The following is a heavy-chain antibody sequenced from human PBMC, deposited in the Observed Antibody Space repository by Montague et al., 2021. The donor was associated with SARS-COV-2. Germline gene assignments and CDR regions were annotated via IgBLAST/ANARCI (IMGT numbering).Heavy chain of an antibody. CDR1: GFTFSSYS. J-gene: IGHJ6*03. CDR3: ARDSGRYYDFWSGYYNSHYCYYMDV. CDR2: ISSSSSYI. V-gene: IGHV3-21*01. D-gene: IGHD3-3*01. Sequence: SLRLSCAASGFTFSSYSMNWVRQAPGKGLEWVSSISSSSSYIYYADSVKGRFTISRDNAKNSLYLQMNSLRAEDTAVYYCARDSGRYYDFWSGYYNSHYCYYMDVWGKGNTVTVS.